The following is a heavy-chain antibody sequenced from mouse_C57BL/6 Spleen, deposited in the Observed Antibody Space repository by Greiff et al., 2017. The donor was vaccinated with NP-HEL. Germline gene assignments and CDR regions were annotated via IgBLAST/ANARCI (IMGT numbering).Heavy chain of an antibody. Sequence: EVQLVESGGGLVKPGGSLKLSCAASGFTFSDYGMHWVRQAPEKGLAWVAYISSGSSTIYYADTVKGRFTISRDNAKNTLFLQMTSLRSEDTAMYYCARYDGPSTVAMDYWGQGTSVTVSS. CDR1: GFTFSDYG. CDR3: ARYDGPSTVAMDY. CDR2: ISSGSSTI. J-gene: IGHJ4*01. V-gene: IGHV5-17*01. D-gene: IGHD2-3*01.